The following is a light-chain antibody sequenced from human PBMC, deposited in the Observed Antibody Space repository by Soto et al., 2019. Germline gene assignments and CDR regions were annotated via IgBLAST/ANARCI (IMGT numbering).Light chain of an antibody. V-gene: IGKV3-20*01. J-gene: IGKJ1*01. CDR3: QQYGSSPQT. CDR1: QSVSSSY. CDR2: GAS. Sequence: EIVLTQSPGTLSLSPGERATLSCRASQSVSSSYLAWYQQKPGQAPRLLIYGASSRATGIPDRFSGSGSGTDFTLTISRLEPVDFAVYYCQQYGSSPQTFGQWTKVEIK.